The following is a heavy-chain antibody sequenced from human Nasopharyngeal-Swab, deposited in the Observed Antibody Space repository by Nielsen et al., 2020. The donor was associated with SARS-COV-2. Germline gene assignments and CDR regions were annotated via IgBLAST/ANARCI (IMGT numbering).Heavy chain of an antibody. CDR2: INTNTGNP. Sequence: ASVKVSCKASGYTFTGYYMHWVRQAPGQGLEWMGWINTNTGNPTYAQGFTGRFVFSLDTSVSTAYLQISSLKAEDTAVYYCAREAYSYGHNWFDPWGQGTLVTVSS. CDR3: AREAYSYGHNWFDP. CDR1: GYTFTGYY. V-gene: IGHV7-4-1*02. D-gene: IGHD5-18*01. J-gene: IGHJ5*02.